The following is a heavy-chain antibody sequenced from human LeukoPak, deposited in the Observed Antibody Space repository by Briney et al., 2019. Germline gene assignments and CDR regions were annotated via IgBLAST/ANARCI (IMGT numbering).Heavy chain of an antibody. CDR3: ARDLGFLEEYNWFDP. Sequence: ASVKVSCKASGYTFTGYYMHWVRQAPGQGLQWMGWINPKSGGTNYAQKFQGRVTMTRDMSTSTVYMELSSLRSEDTAVYYCARDLGFLEEYNWFDPWGQGTLVTVSS. CDR1: GYTFTGYY. CDR2: INPKSGGT. J-gene: IGHJ5*02. V-gene: IGHV1-2*02. D-gene: IGHD3-3*01.